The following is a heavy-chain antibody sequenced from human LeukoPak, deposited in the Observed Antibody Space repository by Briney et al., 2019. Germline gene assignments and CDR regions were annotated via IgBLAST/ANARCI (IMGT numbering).Heavy chain of an antibody. J-gene: IGHJ6*03. CDR3: ARAQVDILTGKNYYYYMDV. CDR1: GGSISSYY. Sequence: SETLSLTCTVSGGSISSYYWSWIRQPPGKGLEWIGYIYYSGSTNYNPSLKSRVTISVDTSKNQFSLKLSSVTAADTAVYYCARAQVDILTGKNYYYYMDVWGKGTTVTVSS. D-gene: IGHD3-9*01. CDR2: IYYSGST. V-gene: IGHV4-59*01.